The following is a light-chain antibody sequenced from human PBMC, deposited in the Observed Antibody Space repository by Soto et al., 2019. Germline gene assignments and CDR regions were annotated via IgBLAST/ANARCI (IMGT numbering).Light chain of an antibody. CDR2: AAS. J-gene: IGKJ1*01. CDR3: QQSYSTPRWT. Sequence: DIQMTQSPSSLSASVGDRVTITCRASQSIRNYLNWYQQKPGKAPKFLIYAASSLQSGVPSRFSGSGSGTDFTLTISSLQPEDFATYYCQQSYSTPRWTFGQGTKVDI. CDR1: QSIRNY. V-gene: IGKV1-39*01.